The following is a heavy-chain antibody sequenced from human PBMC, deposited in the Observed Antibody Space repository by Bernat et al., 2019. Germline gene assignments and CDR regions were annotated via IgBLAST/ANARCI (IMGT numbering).Heavy chain of an antibody. CDR3: ARDPDLYDGVSFDY. V-gene: IGHV3-7*03. CDR2: IHQRGSVV. CDR1: GFTFSDSW. D-gene: IGHD5/OR15-5a*01. J-gene: IGHJ4*01. Sequence: DVQLVESGGGLVQPGGSLRLSCVVSGFTFSDSWMNWVRQAPGKGLEWVANIHQRGSVVHYVDSVKGRFTISRDNAKNSLYLQMNGLRPEDTAIYYCARDPDLYDGVSFDYWGQGTLVTVSS.